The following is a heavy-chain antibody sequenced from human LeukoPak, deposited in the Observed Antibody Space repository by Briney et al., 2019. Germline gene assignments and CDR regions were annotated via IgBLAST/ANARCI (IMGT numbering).Heavy chain of an antibody. Sequence: GASVKVSCKASGYTFTSYDINWVRQAPGQGLEWMGWMNPNSGNTGYAQKFQGRVTITRNTSISTAYMELSSLRSEDTAVYYCARGSAVVVPAASSVFDYWGQGTLVTVSS. V-gene: IGHV1-8*03. D-gene: IGHD2-2*01. CDR2: MNPNSGNT. J-gene: IGHJ4*02. CDR1: GYTFTSYD. CDR3: ARGSAVVVPAASSVFDY.